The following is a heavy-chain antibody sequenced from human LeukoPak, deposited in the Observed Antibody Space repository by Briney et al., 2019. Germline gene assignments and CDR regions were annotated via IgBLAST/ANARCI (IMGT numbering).Heavy chain of an antibody. Sequence: PGGSLRLSCAASGFTFSSYWMNWVHQAPGKGLEWVAKIKQDESEKYYVDSVKGRFTISRDNAKNSLYLQMNSLRAEDTAVYYCARDKMLLSRTIDYWGQGTLVTVSS. CDR1: GFTFSSYW. CDR3: ARDKMLLSRTIDY. J-gene: IGHJ4*02. D-gene: IGHD1-14*01. CDR2: IKQDESEK. V-gene: IGHV3-7*05.